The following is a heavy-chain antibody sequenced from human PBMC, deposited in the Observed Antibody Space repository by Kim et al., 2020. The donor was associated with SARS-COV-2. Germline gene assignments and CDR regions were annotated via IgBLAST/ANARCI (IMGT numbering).Heavy chain of an antibody. CDR2: TYYSGSS. CDR3: ARHRSSSWDLDAFDL. J-gene: IGHJ3*01. CDR1: GGSIRSYY. Sequence: SETLSLTCTVSGGSIRSYYWSWIRQPPGKGLEWIGYTYYSGSSNYNPSLKSRVTISIDTSKNKFSLKLSSVTAADTAVYNCARHRSSSWDLDAFDLWGQGTMVTVSS. V-gene: IGHV4-59*08. D-gene: IGHD6-13*01.